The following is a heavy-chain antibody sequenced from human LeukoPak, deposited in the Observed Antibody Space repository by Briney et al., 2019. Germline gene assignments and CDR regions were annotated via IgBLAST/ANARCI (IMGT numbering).Heavy chain of an antibody. Sequence: GGSLRLSRAASGFTFSSYSMNWVRQAPGKGLEWVSSISSSSSYIYYVDSVKGRFTISRDNAKNSLYLQMNSLRAEDTAVYYCARDRARIAAAGTEDYWGQGTLVTVSS. V-gene: IGHV3-21*01. CDR3: ARDRARIAAAGTEDY. CDR1: GFTFSSYS. D-gene: IGHD6-13*01. J-gene: IGHJ4*02. CDR2: ISSSSSYI.